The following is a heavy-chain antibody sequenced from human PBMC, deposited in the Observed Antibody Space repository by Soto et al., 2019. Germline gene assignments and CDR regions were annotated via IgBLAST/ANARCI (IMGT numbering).Heavy chain of an antibody. CDR2: ISPYSGYT. CDR1: GYSFMKYG. CDR3: AREASVLIPAAQPSRFDS. V-gene: IGHV1-18*01. J-gene: IGHJ4*02. D-gene: IGHD2-2*01. Sequence: ASVKVSCKGFGYSFMKYGINWVRQAPGQGLEWVGWISPYSGYTHSAQKFHGRLALTTDTAASTAYMELRILRSADTALYYCAREASVLIPAAQPSRFDSWGQGTLVTVSS.